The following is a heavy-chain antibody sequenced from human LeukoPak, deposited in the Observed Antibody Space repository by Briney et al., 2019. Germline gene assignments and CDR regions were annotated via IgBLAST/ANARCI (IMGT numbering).Heavy chain of an antibody. CDR2: IYYSGST. Sequence: SETLSLTCSVSGGSISTSGYYWGWIRQPPGKGLEWTGSIYYSGSTYYSPSLKSRVTISLDMSKNQFSLQLTSITAADTAVYFCARRDGAIDYWGQGTLVTVSS. J-gene: IGHJ4*02. V-gene: IGHV4-39*01. D-gene: IGHD4-17*01. CDR3: ARRDGAIDY. CDR1: GGSISTSGYY.